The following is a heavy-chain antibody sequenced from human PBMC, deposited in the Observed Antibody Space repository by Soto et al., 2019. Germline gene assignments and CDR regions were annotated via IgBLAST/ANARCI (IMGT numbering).Heavy chain of an antibody. CDR3: ARGRRYYGSGGSRLKIPVNWFDP. V-gene: IGHV4-59*08. CDR2: IYYSGST. Sequence: PSETLSLTCTVSGDSISPYYWSWIRQTPGKGLEWIGYIYYSGSTYYNPSLKSRVTISVDTSKNQFSLKLSSVTAADTAVYYCARGRRYYGSGGSRLKIPVNWFDPWGQGTLVTVSS. CDR1: GDSISPYY. J-gene: IGHJ5*02. D-gene: IGHD3-10*01.